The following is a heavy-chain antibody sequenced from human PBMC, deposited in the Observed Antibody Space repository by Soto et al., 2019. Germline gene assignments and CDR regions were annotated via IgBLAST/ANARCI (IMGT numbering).Heavy chain of an antibody. J-gene: IGHJ6*02. CDR1: GYPFTNYL. Sequence: GEALKVSWECSGYPFTNYLIGLVRHLPGKGLEWMVIIYPGDSDTKYNPSFQSHVTISADKSITTTYLRWTSLKASDTDIYYCAASIFYYGMDVWGQGTTVTVSS. CDR2: IYPGDSDT. CDR3: AASIFYYGMDV. V-gene: IGHV5-51*01.